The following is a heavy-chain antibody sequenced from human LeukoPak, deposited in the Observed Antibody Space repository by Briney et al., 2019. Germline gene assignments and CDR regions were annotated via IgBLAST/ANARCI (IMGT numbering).Heavy chain of an antibody. CDR2: INSDGSST. D-gene: IGHD6-6*01. CDR3: ASTEYSSSEFDY. J-gene: IGHJ4*02. Sequence: PGGSLRLSCAASGFTFSSNWMHWVRQAPGKGLVWVSRINSDGSSTSYADSVKGRFTISRDNAKNTLYLQMNSLRAEDTAVYYCASTEYSSSEFDYWGQGTLVTVSS. V-gene: IGHV3-74*01. CDR1: GFTFSSNW.